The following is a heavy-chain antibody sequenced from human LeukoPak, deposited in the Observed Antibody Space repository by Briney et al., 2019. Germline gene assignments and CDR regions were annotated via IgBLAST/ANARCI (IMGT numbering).Heavy chain of an antibody. Sequence: GGSRRLSCAASGFIFSSYEMNWVRQAPGKGLEWVSYISNSGTTIYYADSVKGRFTISRDNVKNSLYLQMNSLRAEDTAVYYCARQAAALDDAFDIWGQGTMVTVSS. D-gene: IGHD1-1*01. V-gene: IGHV3-48*03. CDR3: ARQAAALDDAFDI. J-gene: IGHJ3*02. CDR1: GFIFSSYE. CDR2: ISNSGTTI.